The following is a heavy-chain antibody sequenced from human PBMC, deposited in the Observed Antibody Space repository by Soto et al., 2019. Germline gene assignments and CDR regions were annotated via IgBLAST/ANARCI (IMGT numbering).Heavy chain of an antibody. J-gene: IGHJ6*02. CDR2: ISYDGSNK. CDR3: ARSRSGRVYYYGMDV. Sequence: GSLRLSCAASGFTFSSYAMHWVRQAPGKGLEWVAVISYDGSNKYYADSVKGRFTISRDNSKNTLYLQMNSLRAEDTAVYYCARSRSGRVYYYGMDVWGQGTTVTVSS. D-gene: IGHD3-10*01. CDR1: GFTFSSYA. V-gene: IGHV3-30-3*01.